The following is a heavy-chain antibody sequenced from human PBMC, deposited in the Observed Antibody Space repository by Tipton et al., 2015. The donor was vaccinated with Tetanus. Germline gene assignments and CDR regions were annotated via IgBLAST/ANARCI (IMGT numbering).Heavy chain of an antibody. CDR3: ARWRDGFNRALES. CDR1: YDSFYGYY. V-gene: IGHV4-34*01. CDR2: ISHSENT. J-gene: IGHJ4*02. D-gene: IGHD5-24*01. Sequence: LRLSCAVYYDSFYGYYWSWIRQPPGKGLEWIGEISHSENTNYNPSLQRRVTISMNTANNHIYLNLTSVTAADTAVYYCARWRDGFNRALESWGQGIMFTVSS.